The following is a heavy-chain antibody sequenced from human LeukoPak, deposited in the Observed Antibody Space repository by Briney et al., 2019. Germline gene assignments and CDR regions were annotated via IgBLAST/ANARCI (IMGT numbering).Heavy chain of an antibody. Sequence: SVKVSCKASGGTFSSYAISWVRQAPGQGLEWMGRIIPILGIANYAQKFQGRVTITADKSTSTAYMELSSLRSEDTAVYYCARGSRYDILTGYSTFDYWGQGTLVTVSS. V-gene: IGHV1-69*04. CDR1: GGTFSSYA. J-gene: IGHJ4*02. D-gene: IGHD3-9*01. CDR2: IIPILGIA. CDR3: ARGSRYDILTGYSTFDY.